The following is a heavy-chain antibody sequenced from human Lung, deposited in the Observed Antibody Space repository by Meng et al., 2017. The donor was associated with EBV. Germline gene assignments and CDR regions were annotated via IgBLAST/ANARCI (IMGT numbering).Heavy chain of an antibody. J-gene: IGHJ4*02. D-gene: IGHD2-15*01. CDR1: GGSISSGDYY. CDR3: AREWCSGGSCYPDY. CDR2: IYYSGST. V-gene: IGHV4-30-4*01. Sequence: QGQLQESGPGLVKPSQTLSLTCTVSGGSISSGDYYWSWIRQPPGKGLEWIGCIYYSGSTYYNPSLKSRVTISVDTSKNQFSLKLSSVTAADTAVYYCAREWCSGGSCYPDYWGQGTLVTVSS.